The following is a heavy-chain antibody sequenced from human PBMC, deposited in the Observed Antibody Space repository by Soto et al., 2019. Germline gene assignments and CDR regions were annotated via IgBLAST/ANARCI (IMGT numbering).Heavy chain of an antibody. V-gene: IGHV4-39*07. D-gene: IGHD6-6*01. CDR1: GGSVSNSQYF. J-gene: IGHJ4*02. CDR2: ISHSGST. Sequence: SETLSLTCTVSGGSVSNSQYFWVWLRQPPGKGLEWIGTISHSGSTHYNPSLKSPVTISVDTSKNQFSLRLSSVTAADTAVYYCTRNGNRIAARLRFDYWGQGTLVTVSS. CDR3: TRNGNRIAARLRFDY.